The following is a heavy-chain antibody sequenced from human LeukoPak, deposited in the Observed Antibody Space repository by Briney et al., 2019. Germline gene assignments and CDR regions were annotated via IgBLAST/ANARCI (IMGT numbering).Heavy chain of an antibody. V-gene: IGHV4-34*01. J-gene: IGHJ6*03. CDR2: INHSGGT. CDR1: GGSFSGYY. CDR3: ASTIFGVEAPKNYYYYYMDV. Sequence: PSETLSLTCAVYGGSFSGYYWSWIRQPPGKELEWIGEINHSGGTNYNPSLKSRVTISVDTSKNQFSLKLSSVTAADTAVYYCASTIFGVEAPKNYYYYYMDVWGKGTTVTVSS. D-gene: IGHD3-3*01.